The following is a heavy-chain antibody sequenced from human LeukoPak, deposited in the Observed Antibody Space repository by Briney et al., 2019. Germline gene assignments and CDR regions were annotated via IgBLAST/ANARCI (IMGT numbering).Heavy chain of an antibody. CDR3: ARGPRITMVRGAIRVPLDV. CDR1: GGSFSGYY. CDR2: INHSGST. Sequence: SETLSLTCAVYGGSFSGYYWSWIRQPPGKGLEWIGEINHSGSTNYNPSLKSRVTISVDTSKSQFSLKLSSVTAADTAVYYCARGPRITMVRGAIRVPLDVWGKGTTVTVSS. J-gene: IGHJ6*04. D-gene: IGHD3-10*01. V-gene: IGHV4-34*01.